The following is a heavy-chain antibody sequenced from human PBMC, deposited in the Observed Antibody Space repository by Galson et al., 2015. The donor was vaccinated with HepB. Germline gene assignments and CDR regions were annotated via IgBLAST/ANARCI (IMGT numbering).Heavy chain of an antibody. V-gene: IGHV3-23*01. CDR2: ISGSGGST. CDR1: GFTFSSYA. J-gene: IGHJ3*02. D-gene: IGHD5-12*01. Sequence: SLRLSCAASGFTFSSYAMSWVRQAPGKGLEWVSAISGSGGSTYYADSVKGRFTISRDNPKNTLYLQMNSLRAEDTAVYYCRISGYDSRGAFDIWGQGTMVTVSS. CDR3: RISGYDSRGAFDI.